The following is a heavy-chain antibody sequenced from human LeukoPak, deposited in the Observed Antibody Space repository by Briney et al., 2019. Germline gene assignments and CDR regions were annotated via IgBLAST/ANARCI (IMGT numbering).Heavy chain of an antibody. CDR1: GFTFSSYA. J-gene: IGHJ3*02. V-gene: IGHV3-21*01. CDR3: ARLSGSYGGAFDI. CDR2: ISSSSSYI. Sequence: KTGGSLRLSCAASGFTFSSYAMSWVRQAPGKGLEWVSSISSSSSYIYYADSVKGRFTISRDNAKNSLYLQMNSLRAEDTAVYYCARLSGSYGGAFDIWGQGTMVTVSS. D-gene: IGHD1-26*01.